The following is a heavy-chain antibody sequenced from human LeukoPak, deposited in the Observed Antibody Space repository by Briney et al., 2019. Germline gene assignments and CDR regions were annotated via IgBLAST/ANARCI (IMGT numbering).Heavy chain of an antibody. CDR2: ISAYNGNT. CDR3: ARDRLGRSWYPY. CDR1: GYTFTSYG. V-gene: IGHV1-18*01. Sequence: ASVKVSSKASGYTFTSYGLSWVRQAPGQGLEWMGWISAYNGNTNYAQKLQGRVTMTTDTSTGTAYMELRSLRSDVTAVYSCARDRLGRSWYPYWGQGTLVTVSS. D-gene: IGHD6-13*01. J-gene: IGHJ4*02.